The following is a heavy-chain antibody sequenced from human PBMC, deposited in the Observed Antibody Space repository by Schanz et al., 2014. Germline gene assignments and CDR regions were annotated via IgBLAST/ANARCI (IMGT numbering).Heavy chain of an antibody. CDR3: ARGGSGSHYRLDY. J-gene: IGHJ4*02. Sequence: EVQLVESGGGWVQPGGSLRLSCAASGFTFSDYSMNWVRQAPGKGPEWVSYITYNGGTIYYADSVKGRFTISRDNAKNSLYLEMNSLRAEDTALYYCARGGSGSHYRLDYWGQGTLVTVSS. CDR1: GFTFSDYS. V-gene: IGHV3-48*01. D-gene: IGHD1-26*01. CDR2: ITYNGGTI.